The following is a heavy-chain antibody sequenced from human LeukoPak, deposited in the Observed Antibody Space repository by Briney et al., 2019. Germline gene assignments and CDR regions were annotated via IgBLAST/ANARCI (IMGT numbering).Heavy chain of an antibody. D-gene: IGHD3-10*01. J-gene: IGHJ4*02. CDR3: ARDMGSGSIGYYFDY. CDR2: ISYDGSNK. Sequence: GGSLRLSCAASGFTFSSYAMHWVRQAPGKGLEWVAVISYDGSNKYYADSVKGRFTISRDNSKNTLYLQMNCLRAEDTAVYYCARDMGSGSIGYYFDYWGQGTLVTVSS. CDR1: GFTFSSYA. V-gene: IGHV3-30-3*01.